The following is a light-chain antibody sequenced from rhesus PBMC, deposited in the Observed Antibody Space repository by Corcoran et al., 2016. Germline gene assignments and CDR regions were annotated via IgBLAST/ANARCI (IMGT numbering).Light chain of an antibody. CDR2: GAS. CDR3: LKHSNWPWT. Sequence: EIVMTQSPATLSLSPGERATLSCRASQSGSSSLAWYQQKPGTAPRLHIYGASSKATGIPDRVSGSGSGTNFTLTISSLEPEDVAVDYWLKHSNWPWTFGQGTKVEIK. V-gene: IGKV3-24*01. J-gene: IGKJ1*01. CDR1: QSGSSS.